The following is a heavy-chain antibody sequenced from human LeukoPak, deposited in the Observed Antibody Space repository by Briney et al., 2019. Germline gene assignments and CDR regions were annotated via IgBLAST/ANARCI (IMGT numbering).Heavy chain of an antibody. V-gene: IGHV4-34*01. CDR1: GGSFSGYY. CDR3: ARVRTMVRGGFDY. J-gene: IGHJ4*02. D-gene: IGHD3-10*01. Sequence: PSETLSLTCAVYGGSFSGYYWSWIRQPPGKGLEWIGEINHSGSTNYNPSFKSRVTISVDTSKNQFSLKLSSVTAADTAVYYCARVRTMVRGGFDYWGQGTLVTVSS. CDR2: INHSGST.